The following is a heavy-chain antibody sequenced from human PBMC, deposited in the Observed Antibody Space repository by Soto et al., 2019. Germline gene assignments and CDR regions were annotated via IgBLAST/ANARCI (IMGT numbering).Heavy chain of an antibody. CDR1: GYTFTSYY. J-gene: IGHJ6*02. V-gene: IGHV1-46*01. CDR2: INPSGGST. D-gene: IGHD3-3*01. Sequence: ASVEVSCKSSGYTFTSYYMHWVRQAPGQGLEWMGIINPSGGSTSYAQRFQGRVTMTRDTSTSTVYMELSSLRSEDTAVYYCARTGLNYDFWSGCMDVWGQGTTVTVSS. CDR3: ARTGLNYDFWSGCMDV.